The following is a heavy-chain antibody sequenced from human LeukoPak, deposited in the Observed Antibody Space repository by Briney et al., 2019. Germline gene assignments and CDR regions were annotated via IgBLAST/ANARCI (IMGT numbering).Heavy chain of an antibody. J-gene: IGHJ5*02. CDR1: GYTFTGYY. V-gene: IGHV1-2*02. CDR2: INPNSGGT. D-gene: IGHD1-1*01. Sequence: ASVKVSCKASGYTFTGYYMHWVLQAPGQGLEWMGWINPNSGGTNYAQKFQGRVTMTRDTSISTAYMELSRLRSDDTAVYYCARGFSPVGWNDLDWFDPWGQGTLVTVSS. CDR3: ARGFSPVGWNDLDWFDP.